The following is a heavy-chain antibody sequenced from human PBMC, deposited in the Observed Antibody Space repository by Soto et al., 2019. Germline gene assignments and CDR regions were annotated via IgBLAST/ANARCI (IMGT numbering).Heavy chain of an antibody. D-gene: IGHD3-3*01. CDR1: GGSISSSSYY. J-gene: IGHJ3*02. V-gene: IGHV4-39*01. CDR2: IYYSGST. CDR3: ASNVGYDFWSGYEAI. Sequence: SETLSLTCTVSGGSISSSSYYWGWIRQPPGKGLEWIGSIYYSGSTYYNPSLKSRVTISVDTSKNQFSLKLSSVTAADTAVYYCASNVGYDFWSGYEAIWGQGTMVT.